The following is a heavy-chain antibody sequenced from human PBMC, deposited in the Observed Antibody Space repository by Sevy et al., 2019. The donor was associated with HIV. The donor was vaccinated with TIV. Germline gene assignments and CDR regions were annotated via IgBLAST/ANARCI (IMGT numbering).Heavy chain of an antibody. CDR1: GGSIRSDSYY. CDR3: ARDHGYSNGWFPYYYYYGMDV. J-gene: IGHJ6*02. V-gene: IGHV4-31*03. Sequence: SETLSLTCSVSGGSIRSDSYYWTWIRQHPGKGLEWIGYIFHNGNTYYNPSLKSRVSISVDTSKNQFSLMLRSVTAADTAVYYCARDHGYSNGWFPYYYYYGMDVWGQWTTVTVSS. CDR2: IFHNGNT. D-gene: IGHD6-19*01.